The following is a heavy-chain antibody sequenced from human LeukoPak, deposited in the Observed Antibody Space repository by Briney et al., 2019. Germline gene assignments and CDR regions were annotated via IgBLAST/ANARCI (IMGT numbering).Heavy chain of an antibody. V-gene: IGHV6-1*01. CDR3: ARDGLWFGELLSQYFDY. J-gene: IGHJ4*02. CDR2: TYYRSKWYN. D-gene: IGHD3-10*01. Sequence: SQTLSLTCAISGDSVSSNSAAWNWIRQSPSRGLEWLGRTYYRSKWYNDYAVSVKSRITINPDTSKNQFSMQLNSVTPEDTAVYYCARDGLWFGELLSQYFDYWGQGTLVTVSS. CDR1: GDSVSSNSAA.